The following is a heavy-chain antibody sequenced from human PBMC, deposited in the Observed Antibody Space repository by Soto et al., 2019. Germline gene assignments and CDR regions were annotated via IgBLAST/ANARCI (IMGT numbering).Heavy chain of an antibody. D-gene: IGHD3-22*01. CDR1: GYTFTSYG. CDR3: ARDQRYYDSSGYIDFDY. CDR2: ISAYNGNT. V-gene: IGHV1-18*04. J-gene: IGHJ4*02. Sequence: RASVKVSCKASGYTFTSYGISWVRQAPGQGLEWMGWISAYNGNTNYAQKLQGRVTMTTDTSTSTAYMELRSLRSDDTAVYYCARDQRYYDSSGYIDFDYWGQGTLVTVSS.